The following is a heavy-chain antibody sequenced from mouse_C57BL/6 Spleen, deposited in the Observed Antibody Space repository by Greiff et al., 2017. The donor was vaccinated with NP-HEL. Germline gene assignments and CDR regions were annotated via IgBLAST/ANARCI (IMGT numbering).Heavy chain of an antibody. J-gene: IGHJ3*01. CDR1: GYTFTSYG. D-gene: IGHD2-4*01. Sequence: VQLQESGAELARPGASVKLSCKASGYTFTSYGISWVKQRTGQGLEWIGEIYPRSGNTYYNEKFKGKATLTADKSSSTAYMELRSLTSEDSAVYFCARYYDYDVGFAYWGQGTLVTVSA. CDR2: IYPRSGNT. V-gene: IGHV1-81*01. CDR3: ARYYDYDVGFAY.